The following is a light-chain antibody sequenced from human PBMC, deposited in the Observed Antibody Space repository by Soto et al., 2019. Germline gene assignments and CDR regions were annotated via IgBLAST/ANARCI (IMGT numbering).Light chain of an antibody. CDR2: AAS. V-gene: IGKV1-39*01. J-gene: IGKJ5*01. CDR1: QTITTY. CDR3: HKRYSTPQVT. Sequence: DIQMTQSPSSLFASVGDSVTITCRASQTITTYLNWYRQKPGKAPKLRIYAASSLQSGVPSRCSGSGAGTDFSLMISSMQQEDFVTYYCHKRYSTPQVTFGQGTRLEI.